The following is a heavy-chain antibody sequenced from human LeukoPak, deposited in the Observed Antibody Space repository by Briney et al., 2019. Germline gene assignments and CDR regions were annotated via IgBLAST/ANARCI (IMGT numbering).Heavy chain of an antibody. D-gene: IGHD3-10*01. CDR3: IRVNMIRGSNYESDY. J-gene: IGHJ4*02. Sequence: GGSLRLSCAASGLTFRDHYMDWARQAPGKGLEWVGRVRNKAYSYSTEYAASVKGRITISRDDSKNSLYLQVNSLKTEDTAVYYCIRVNMIRGSNYESDYWGQGTLVTVSS. CDR1: GLTFRDHY. CDR2: VRNKAYSYST. V-gene: IGHV3-72*01.